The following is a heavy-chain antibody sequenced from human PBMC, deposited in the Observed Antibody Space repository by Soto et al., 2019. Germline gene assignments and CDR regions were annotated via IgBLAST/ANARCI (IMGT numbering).Heavy chain of an antibody. CDR3: ARNNTNDGTGNKGFDY. Sequence: PSETLSFTCAFSVDFISSRNYSGWIRQPPVKGLEWIGTLYYSGSTHYNPSLNSRVTISVDTSKNQFSLRLRSVTAADTAVYYCARNNTNDGTGNKGFDYWGQGTMVTVSS. J-gene: IGHJ4*02. D-gene: IGHD1-1*01. CDR2: LYYSGST. CDR1: VDFISSRNY. V-gene: IGHV4-38-2*01.